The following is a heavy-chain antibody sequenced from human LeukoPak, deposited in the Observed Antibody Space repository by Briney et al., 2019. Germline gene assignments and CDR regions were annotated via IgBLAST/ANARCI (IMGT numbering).Heavy chain of an antibody. V-gene: IGHV4-39*01. CDR3: ARHEDLSSSWLANFDL. Sequence: PSETLSLTCTVSGGSISSSSYYWGWIRQPPGKGLEWIGSIYYSGSTYYNPSLKSRVTISVDTSKNQFSLKLSSVTAADTAVYYCARHEDLSSSWLANFDLWGRGTLVTVSS. CDR2: IYYSGST. J-gene: IGHJ2*01. D-gene: IGHD6-13*01. CDR1: GGSISSSSYY.